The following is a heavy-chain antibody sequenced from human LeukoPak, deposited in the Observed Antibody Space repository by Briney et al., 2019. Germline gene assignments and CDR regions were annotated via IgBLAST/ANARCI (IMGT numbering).Heavy chain of an antibody. J-gene: IGHJ2*01. CDR1: GGSFSGYY. V-gene: IGHV4-34*01. D-gene: IGHD6-19*01. CDR3: ARGKPDGKSSAWCRYWYFDL. Sequence: PSQTLSLTCGVDGGSFSGYYWTWIRQPPGKGLEWIGEMNENGSTKKNPSLESRVTISVDPSKNHFSLTLNSVTAADTAFYYCARGKPDGKSSAWCRYWYFDLWGRGTLVTVSS. CDR2: MNENGST.